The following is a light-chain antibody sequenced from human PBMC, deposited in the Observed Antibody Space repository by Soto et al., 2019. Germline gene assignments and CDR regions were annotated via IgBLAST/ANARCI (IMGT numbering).Light chain of an antibody. CDR1: SSDVGGYNY. J-gene: IGLJ1*01. CDR2: DVS. V-gene: IGLV2-14*01. Sequence: QSVLTQPASVSGSPGQSITISCTGTSSDVGGYNYVSWYQQHPGKAPKLMIYDVSNRPSGVSNRFSGSKSGNTASLTISGLQAEDVADYDCSAYTSSTSYVFGTVTKVTVL. CDR3: SAYTSSTSYV.